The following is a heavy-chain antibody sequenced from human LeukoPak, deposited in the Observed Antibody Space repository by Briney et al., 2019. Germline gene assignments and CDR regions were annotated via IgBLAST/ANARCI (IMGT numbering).Heavy chain of an antibody. CDR1: GFTVSSNY. V-gene: IGHV3-66*01. D-gene: IGHD6-13*01. CDR2: IYSGGST. Sequence: HPGGSLRLSCAASGFTVSSNYMSWVRQAPGKGLEWVSVIYSGGSTYYADSVKGRFTISRDNSKNTLYLQMNSLRAEDTAVYYCARDLRSGSSWYEGLMAMWFDPWGQGTLVTVSS. J-gene: IGHJ5*02. CDR3: ARDLRSGSSWYEGLMAMWFDP.